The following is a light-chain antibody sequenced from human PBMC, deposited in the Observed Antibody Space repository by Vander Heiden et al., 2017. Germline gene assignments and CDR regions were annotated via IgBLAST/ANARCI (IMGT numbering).Light chain of an antibody. V-gene: IGKV1-39*01. Sequence: DIQMTQSPSSLSASVGDRVTITCRASKSIDSYLNWYQHKAGTAPKLLIYGATTLQSGVPSRFSGSASGTDFTLTINSLQPGDFATYFCQQCDSTPLTFGGGTKVEIE. CDR3: QQCDSTPLT. CDR1: KSIDSY. CDR2: GAT. J-gene: IGKJ4*01.